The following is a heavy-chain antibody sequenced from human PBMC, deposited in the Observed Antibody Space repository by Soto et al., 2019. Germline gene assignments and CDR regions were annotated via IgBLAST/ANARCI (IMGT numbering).Heavy chain of an antibody. CDR3: ARDLDTAMVTYFDY. Sequence: PGGSLRLSCAASGFTFCSYSMNWVRQAPGKGLEWVSSISSSSSYIYYADSVKGRFTISRDNAKNSLYLQMNSLRAEDTAVYYCARDLDTAMVTYFDYWGQGTLVTVSS. CDR2: ISSSSSYI. D-gene: IGHD5-18*01. CDR1: GFTFCSYS. V-gene: IGHV3-21*01. J-gene: IGHJ4*02.